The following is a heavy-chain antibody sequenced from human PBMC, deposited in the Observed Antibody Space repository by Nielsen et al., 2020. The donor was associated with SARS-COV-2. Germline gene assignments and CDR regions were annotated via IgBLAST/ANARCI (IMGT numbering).Heavy chain of an antibody. CDR2: ISSSSSYI. Sequence: GGSLRLSCAASGFTFSSYSMNWVRQAPGKGLEWVSSISSSSSYIYYADSVKGRFTISRDNAKNSLYLQMNSLRDEDTAVYFCARDRGSTGYDELDYWGQGTLVTVSS. D-gene: IGHD5-12*01. V-gene: IGHV3-21*01. J-gene: IGHJ4*02. CDR1: GFTFSSYS. CDR3: ARDRGSTGYDELDY.